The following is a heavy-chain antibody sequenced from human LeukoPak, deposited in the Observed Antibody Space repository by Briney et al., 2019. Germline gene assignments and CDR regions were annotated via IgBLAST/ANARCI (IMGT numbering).Heavy chain of an antibody. CDR3: ARSDTFDSSGYHY. Sequence: ASVKVSCKASGYTFTGYYMHWVRQAPGQGLEWMGWINPNSGGTNYAQKFQGRVTMTRDTSTSTAYMELSRLRSDDTAVYYCARSDTFDSSGYHYWGQGTLVTVSS. CDR1: GYTFTGYY. J-gene: IGHJ4*02. D-gene: IGHD3-22*01. CDR2: INPNSGGT. V-gene: IGHV1-2*02.